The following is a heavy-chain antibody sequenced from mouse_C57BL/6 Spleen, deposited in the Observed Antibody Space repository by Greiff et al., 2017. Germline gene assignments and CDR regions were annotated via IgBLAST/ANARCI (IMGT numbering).Heavy chain of an antibody. CDR1: GYAFSSSW. CDR2: IYPGDGDT. J-gene: IGHJ1*03. D-gene: IGHD1-1*01. Sequence: VQGVESGPELVKPGASVKISCKASGYAFSSSWMNWVKQRPGKGLEWIGRIYPGDGDTNYNGKFKGKATLTADKSSSTAYMQLSSLTSEDSAVYFCARWGTVVGNWYFDVWGTGTTVTVAS. V-gene: IGHV1-82*01. CDR3: ARWGTVVGNWYFDV.